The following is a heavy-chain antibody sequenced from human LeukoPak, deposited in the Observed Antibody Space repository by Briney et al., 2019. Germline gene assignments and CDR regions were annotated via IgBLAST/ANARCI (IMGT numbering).Heavy chain of an antibody. Sequence: GASVKVSCKASGGTFSSYAISWVRQAPGQGLEWMGRIIPILGIANYAQKFQGRVTITADKSTSTAYMELSSLRSEDTAVYYCARGGNYYDSSGYSRCAFDIWGQGTMVTVSS. CDR2: IIPILGIA. CDR3: ARGGNYYDSSGYSRCAFDI. V-gene: IGHV1-69*04. CDR1: GGTFSSYA. J-gene: IGHJ3*02. D-gene: IGHD3-22*01.